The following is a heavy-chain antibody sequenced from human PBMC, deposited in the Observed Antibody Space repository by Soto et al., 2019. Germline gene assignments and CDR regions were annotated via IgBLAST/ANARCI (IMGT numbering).Heavy chain of an antibody. D-gene: IGHD2-15*01. V-gene: IGHV1-69*13. CDR1: GGTFSSYA. Sequence: AVKVSCKASGGTFSSYAISWVRQAPGQGLEWMGGIIPIFGTANYAQKFQGRVTITADESTSTAYMELSSLRSEDTAVYYCAREGASGCSGGSCYVGDYYYYGMDVWGQGTTVTVSS. CDR2: IIPIFGTA. CDR3: AREGASGCSGGSCYVGDYYYYGMDV. J-gene: IGHJ6*02.